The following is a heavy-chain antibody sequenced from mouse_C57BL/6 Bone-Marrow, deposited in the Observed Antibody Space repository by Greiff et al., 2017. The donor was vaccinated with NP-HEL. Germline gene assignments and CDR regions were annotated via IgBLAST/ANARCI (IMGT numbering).Heavy chain of an antibody. CDR2: IRLKSDNYAT. CDR3: PGGYYGSIFAY. D-gene: IGHD1-1*01. CDR1: GFTFSNYW. V-gene: IGHV6-3*01. J-gene: IGHJ3*01. Sequence: EVQLVESGGGLVQPGGSMKLSCVASGFTFSNYWMNWVRQSPEKGLEWVAQIRLKSDNYATHYAESVKGRFTISRDDSKSSVYLQMNNLRAEDTGIYYCPGGYYGSIFAYWGQGTLVTVSA.